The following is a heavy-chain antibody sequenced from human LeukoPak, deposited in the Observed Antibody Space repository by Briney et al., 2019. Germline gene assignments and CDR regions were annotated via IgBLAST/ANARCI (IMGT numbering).Heavy chain of an antibody. V-gene: IGHV3-23*01. CDR2: ISGSGGST. J-gene: IGHJ4*02. CDR3: AKYDFGYCSGGSCHSTIDY. Sequence: ETLSLTCAVYGGSFSGYYWSWVRQAPGKGLEWVSAISGSGGSTYYADSVKGRFTISRDNSKNTLYLQMNSLRAEDTAVYYCAKYDFGYCSGGSCHSTIDYWGQGTLVTVSS. D-gene: IGHD2-15*01. CDR1: GGSFSGYY.